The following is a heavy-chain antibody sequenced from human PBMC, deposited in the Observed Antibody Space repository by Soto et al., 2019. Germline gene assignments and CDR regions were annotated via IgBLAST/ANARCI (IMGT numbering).Heavy chain of an antibody. Sequence: EVQLLESGGDLVQPGGALRLSCAASGFTFRSYAMSWVRQAPGKGLEWVSTLSGGGDDPYYTGSVKGRFTISRDNSKNTRYLQISHLRAEDTAVYVCARAVPTECSSYFHYWGQGTLVAGS. D-gene: IGHD6-6*01. CDR2: LSGGGDDP. V-gene: IGHV3-23*01. CDR3: ARAVPTECSSYFHY. J-gene: IGHJ4*02. CDR1: GFTFRSYA.